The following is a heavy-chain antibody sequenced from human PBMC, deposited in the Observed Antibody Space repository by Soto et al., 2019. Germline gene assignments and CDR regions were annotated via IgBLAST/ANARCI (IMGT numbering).Heavy chain of an antibody. V-gene: IGHV1-18*04. J-gene: IGHJ6*02. Sequence: ASVKVSCKASGYTFTSYGISWVRQAPGQGLEWMGWISAYNGNTNYAQKLQGRVTMTTDTSTSTAYMELRSLRSDDTAVYYCARDLEAAAGIHYYYYGMDVWGQGTTVTVSS. D-gene: IGHD6-13*01. CDR1: GYTFTSYG. CDR3: ARDLEAAAGIHYYYYGMDV. CDR2: ISAYNGNT.